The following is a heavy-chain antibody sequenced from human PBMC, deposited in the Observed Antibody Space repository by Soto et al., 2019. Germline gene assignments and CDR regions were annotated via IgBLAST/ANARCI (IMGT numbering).Heavy chain of an antibody. J-gene: IGHJ6*03. Sequence: SETLSLTCTVSGCSISSSSYYWGWIRQPPGKGLEWIGSIYYSGSTYYNPSLKSRVTISVDTSKNQFSLKLSSVTAADTAVYYCVRLRRQQLVLGRAYYYYYMDVWGKGTTVTVSS. D-gene: IGHD6-13*01. CDR3: VRLRRQQLVLGRAYYYYYMDV. CDR2: IYYSGST. V-gene: IGHV4-39*01. CDR1: GCSISSSSYY.